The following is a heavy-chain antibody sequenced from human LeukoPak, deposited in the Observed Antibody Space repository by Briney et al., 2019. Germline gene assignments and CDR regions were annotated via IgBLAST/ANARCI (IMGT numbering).Heavy chain of an antibody. J-gene: IGHJ4*02. CDR2: INTDGNTR. V-gene: IGHV3-74*01. CDR3: VRDMGYYDKV. Sequence: GGSLRLSCAASGFTFSSYWIHWVRQAPGKGLVWVSRINTDGNTRDYADSVKGRFTISRDNAKNTLYLQMNSLRADDTAVYYCVRDMGYYDKVWGQGTLVTVSS. D-gene: IGHD3-22*01. CDR1: GFTFSSYW.